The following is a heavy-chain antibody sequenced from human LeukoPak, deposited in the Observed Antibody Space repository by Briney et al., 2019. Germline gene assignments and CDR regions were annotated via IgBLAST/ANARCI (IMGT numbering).Heavy chain of an antibody. D-gene: IGHD6-13*01. CDR1: GYTFSLYG. J-gene: IGHJ4*02. CDR2: ISVYNGNT. CDR3: ARESTSWSFEY. V-gene: IGHV1-18*01. Sequence: ASVKVSFKASGYTFSLYGINWVRQAPGQGLEWMGWISVYNGNTDYSQRLQGRITMTADTSTSTAFMELTSLRSDDTAVYFCARESTSWSFEYWGQGTLVTVS.